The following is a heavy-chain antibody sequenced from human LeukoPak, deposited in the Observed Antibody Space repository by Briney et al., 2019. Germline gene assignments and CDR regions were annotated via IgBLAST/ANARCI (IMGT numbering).Heavy chain of an antibody. CDR2: IYSNGDT. V-gene: IGHV3-53*01. J-gene: IGHJ4*02. Sequence: GGSLRLSCAASGFTVSSKYMSWVRQAPGRGLEWVSVIYSNGDTYYADSVKGRFTISRDNSKNTLYLQMNSLRAEDTAVYHCARSNGVNTVAPFDYWGQGTLVTVSS. D-gene: IGHD4-23*01. CDR1: GFTVSSKY. CDR3: ARSNGVNTVAPFDY.